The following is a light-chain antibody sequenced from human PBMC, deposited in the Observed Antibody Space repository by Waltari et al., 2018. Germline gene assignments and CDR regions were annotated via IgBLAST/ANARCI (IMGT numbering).Light chain of an antibody. Sequence: DIQMTQSPSSLSASVGDKVTITCQASEDLHNFLNWYQRKPGRAPQLLIYAVSNLETGVPPRFIGGGSGTHFTLTITSLQPEDFATYFCQQYNNLPVTFGGGTKVEIK. J-gene: IGKJ4*01. CDR1: EDLHNF. CDR2: AVS. V-gene: IGKV1-33*01. CDR3: QQYNNLPVT.